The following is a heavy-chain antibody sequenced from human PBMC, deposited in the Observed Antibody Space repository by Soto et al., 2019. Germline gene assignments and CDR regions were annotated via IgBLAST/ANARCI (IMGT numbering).Heavy chain of an antibody. CDR1: GFTCSSYG. CDR2: IWYDGSNK. J-gene: IGHJ4*02. V-gene: IGHV3-33*01. Sequence: PGGSLRLSCAASGFTCSSYGVHWVRQAPGKGLEWVAVIWYDGSNKYYADSVKGRFTISRDNSKNTLYLQMNSLRAEDTAVYYCARDGKWLRFYLDYWGQGTLVTVSS. CDR3: ARDGKWLRFYLDY. D-gene: IGHD5-12*01.